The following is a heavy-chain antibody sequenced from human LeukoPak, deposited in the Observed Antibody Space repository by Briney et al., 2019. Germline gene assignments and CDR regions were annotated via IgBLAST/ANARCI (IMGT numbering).Heavy chain of an antibody. D-gene: IGHD1-26*01. V-gene: IGHV3-30*18. CDR2: ISYDGNVK. CDR3: AKKVVVGATSPYSDFQD. CDR1: GFTFSNAW. Sequence: GGSLRLSCAASGFTFSNAWMNWVRQAPGKGLEWVAFISYDGNVKYYAAPVKGRFSISRDNSKNTLYLQMNSLRAEDTALYYCAKKVVVGATSPYSDFQDWGQGTLVTVSS. J-gene: IGHJ1*01.